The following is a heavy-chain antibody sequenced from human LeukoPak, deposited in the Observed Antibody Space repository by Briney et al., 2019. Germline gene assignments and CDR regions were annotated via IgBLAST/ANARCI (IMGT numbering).Heavy chain of an antibody. D-gene: IGHD3-10*01. Sequence: GASVKVSCKASGYTFTIYYIHWVRQAPGRGREWMGVINPSGDSTTYAQGFEGRLTMTRDTSTSTVYMDLSSLTSEDTAVYFCARDKRGSLDYWGQGTLVVVSS. CDR2: INPSGDST. V-gene: IGHV1-46*01. J-gene: IGHJ4*02. CDR1: GYTFTIYY. CDR3: ARDKRGSLDY.